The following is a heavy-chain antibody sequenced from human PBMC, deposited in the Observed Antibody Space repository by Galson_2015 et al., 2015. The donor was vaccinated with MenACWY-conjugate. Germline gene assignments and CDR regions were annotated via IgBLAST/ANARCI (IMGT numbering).Heavy chain of an antibody. CDR3: AKGDTIFGVVTYGMDV. CDR1: GFTFSSYG. Sequence: SLRLSCAASGFTFSSYGMHWVRQAPGKGLEWVAVISYDGSNKYYADSVKGLFTISRDNSKNTLYLQMNSLRAEDTAVYYCAKGDTIFGVVTYGMDVWGQGTTVAVSS. D-gene: IGHD3-3*01. CDR2: ISYDGSNK. J-gene: IGHJ6*02. V-gene: IGHV3-30*18.